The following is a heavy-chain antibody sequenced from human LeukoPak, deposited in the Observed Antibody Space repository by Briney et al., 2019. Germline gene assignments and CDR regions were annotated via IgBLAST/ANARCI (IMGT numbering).Heavy chain of an antibody. V-gene: IGHV3-30*03. D-gene: IGHD6-19*01. CDR3: ARGPGYSSGWYVLSVDY. CDR2: ISYDGSNE. Sequence: GGSLRLSCAASGFTFSSYGIHWVRQAPGKGLEWVAVISYDGSNEYYADSVKGRFTISRDDSKNTLYLQMNSLRAEDTAVYYCARGPGYSSGWYVLSVDYWGQGTLVTVSS. J-gene: IGHJ4*02. CDR1: GFTFSSYG.